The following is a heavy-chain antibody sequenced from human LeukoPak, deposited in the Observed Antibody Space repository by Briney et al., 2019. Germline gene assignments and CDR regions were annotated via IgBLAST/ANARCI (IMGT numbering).Heavy chain of an antibody. CDR3: ARDSTATMIGYFDY. J-gene: IGHJ4*02. V-gene: IGHV3-30-3*01. Sequence: GGSLRLSCAASGLTVSSYAMHWVRQAPGKGLEWVAVISYDGSNKYYADSVKGRFTISRDNSKNTLYLQMNSLRAEDTAVYYCARDSTATMIGYFDYWGQGTLVTVSS. D-gene: IGHD3-22*01. CDR1: GLTVSSYA. CDR2: ISYDGSNK.